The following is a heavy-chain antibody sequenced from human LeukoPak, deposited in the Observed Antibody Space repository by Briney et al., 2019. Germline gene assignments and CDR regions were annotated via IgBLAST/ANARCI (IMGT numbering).Heavy chain of an antibody. Sequence: PGGSLRLSCAASGFTFSDYYMSWIRQAPGKGLDCVSYSSSSGSTIYYADSVKGRFTISRDNAKNSLYLQMNSLRAEDTAVYYCARMTYYYGSGSEPYWGQGTLVTVSS. CDR3: ARMTYYYGSGSEPY. J-gene: IGHJ4*02. D-gene: IGHD3-10*01. V-gene: IGHV3-11*04. CDR1: GFTFSDYY. CDR2: SSSSGSTI.